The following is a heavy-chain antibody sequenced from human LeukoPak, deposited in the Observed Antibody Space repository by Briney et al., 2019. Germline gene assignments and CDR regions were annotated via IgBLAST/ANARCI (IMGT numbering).Heavy chain of an antibody. V-gene: IGHV3-30-3*01. D-gene: IGHD3-10*01. CDR1: GFTFPIYA. J-gene: IGHJ4*02. CDR2: ISSDGSNK. CDR3: ARDREGFGELLFDY. Sequence: GGSLRLSCAASGFTFPIYAVHWVRQAPGKGLEWVAVISSDGSNKYYADSVKGRFTISRDNSKNTLYLQMNSLRAEDTAVFYCARDREGFGELLFDYWGQGTLVTVSS.